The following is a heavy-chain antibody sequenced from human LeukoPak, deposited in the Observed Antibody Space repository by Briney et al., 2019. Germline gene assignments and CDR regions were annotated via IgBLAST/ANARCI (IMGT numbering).Heavy chain of an antibody. CDR1: GFTFGKVW. Sequence: GGSRRLACAVAGFTFGKVWMGWVRQAAGRWREWVANIKQDGSEELYVGSVEGRFTLSRDNAKNSLYLQMNSPRPEDTALYYCASGRGCLFDPWGQGTLVTVSS. V-gene: IGHV3-7*01. CDR3: ASGRGCLFDP. J-gene: IGHJ5*02. CDR2: IKQDGSEE. D-gene: IGHD6-19*01.